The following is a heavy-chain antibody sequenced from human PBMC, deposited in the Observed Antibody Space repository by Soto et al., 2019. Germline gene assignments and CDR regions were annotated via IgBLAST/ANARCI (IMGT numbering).Heavy chain of an antibody. V-gene: IGHV1-18*04. J-gene: IGHJ5*02. CDR2: ISAYNGNT. Sequence: GASVKVSCKASGYTFTSYGISWVRQAPGQGLEWMGWISAYNGNTNYAQKLQGRVTMTTDTSTSTAYMELRSLRSDDTAVYYCARDNDILTGYIGDWFDPWGQGTLVTVSS. CDR3: ARDNDILTGYIGDWFDP. D-gene: IGHD3-9*01. CDR1: GYTFTSYG.